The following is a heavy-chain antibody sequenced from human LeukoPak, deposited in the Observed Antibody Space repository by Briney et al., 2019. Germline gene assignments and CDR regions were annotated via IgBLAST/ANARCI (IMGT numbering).Heavy chain of an antibody. CDR3: ARWRRTVVVVAATPNYYYYYMDV. CDR1: GGSFSGYY. V-gene: IGHV4-34*01. J-gene: IGHJ6*03. Sequence: PSETLSLTCAVYGGSFSGYYWSWIRQPPGKGLEWIGEINHSGSTNYNPSLKSRVTISVDTSKNQFSLKLSSVTAADTAVYYCARWRRTVVVVAATPNYYYYYMDVWGKGTTVTVSS. D-gene: IGHD2-15*01. CDR2: INHSGST.